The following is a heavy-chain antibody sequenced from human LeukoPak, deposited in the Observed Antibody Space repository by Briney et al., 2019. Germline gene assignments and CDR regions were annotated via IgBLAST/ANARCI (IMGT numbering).Heavy chain of an antibody. Sequence: PGGSLRLSCAASGFTFSTYGMHWVRRAPGKGLEWVAVISCDGSNKYYADSVKGRFTISRDNSKNTLYLQMNSLRAEDTAVYFCATDRRYCSSISCSSLDYWGQGTLVTVSS. V-gene: IGHV3-30*03. CDR3: ATDRRYCSSISCSSLDY. J-gene: IGHJ4*02. D-gene: IGHD2-2*01. CDR1: GFTFSTYG. CDR2: ISCDGSNK.